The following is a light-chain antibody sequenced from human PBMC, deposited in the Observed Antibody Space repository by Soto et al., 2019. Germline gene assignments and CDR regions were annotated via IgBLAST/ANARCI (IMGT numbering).Light chain of an antibody. J-gene: IGLJ2*01. Sequence: QSALTQPASVSGSPGQSITISCTGTSSDVGGYNYVSWHQQHPGKAPKLMIYDVNNRPSGVSNRFSGSKSGNTASLTISGLQAEDEADYYCASYTSSTTVVFGGRTKLTVL. CDR3: ASYTSSTTVV. CDR2: DVN. V-gene: IGLV2-14*01. CDR1: SSDVGGYNY.